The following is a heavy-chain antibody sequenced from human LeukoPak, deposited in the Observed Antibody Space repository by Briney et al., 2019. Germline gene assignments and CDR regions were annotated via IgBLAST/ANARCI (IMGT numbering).Heavy chain of an antibody. CDR3: ARPFAIVVVPAAIGDNWFDP. J-gene: IGHJ5*02. D-gene: IGHD2-2*01. Sequence: ASVKLSCKASGYTFTGYYMYWVRQPPGQGLEWMGWINPNSSGTNYAQKFPGRVTMTRDTSISTAYMELSRLRSDDTAVYYCARPFAIVVVPAAIGDNWFDPWGQGTLVTVSS. V-gene: IGHV1-2*02. CDR2: INPNSSGT. CDR1: GYTFTGYY.